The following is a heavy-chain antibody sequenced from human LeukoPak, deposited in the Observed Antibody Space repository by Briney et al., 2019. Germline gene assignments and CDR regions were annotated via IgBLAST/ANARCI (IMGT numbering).Heavy chain of an antibody. Sequence: PGGSLRLSCAASGLTFSSYSMNWVRQAPGKGLEWVSYISSSSSIISYADSVKGQFTISRDNAKNSLYLQMNSLRDEDTAVYYCARTVIAVAANWFDPWGQGTLVTVSS. V-gene: IGHV3-48*02. CDR3: ARTVIAVAANWFDP. J-gene: IGHJ5*02. CDR1: GLTFSSYS. CDR2: ISSSSSII. D-gene: IGHD6-19*01.